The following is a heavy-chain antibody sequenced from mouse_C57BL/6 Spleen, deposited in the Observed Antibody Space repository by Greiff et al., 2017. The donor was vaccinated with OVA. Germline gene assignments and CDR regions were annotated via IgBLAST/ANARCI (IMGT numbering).Heavy chain of an antibody. CDR2: ISSGSSTI. V-gene: IGHV5-17*01. J-gene: IGHJ2*01. Sequence: EVQLVESGGGLVKPGGSLKLSCAASGFTFSDYGMHWVRQAPEKGLEWVAYISSGSSTIYYADTVKGRFTISRDNAKTTLFLQMTSLRSEDTAMYYCARHGNHGYFDYWGQGTTLTVSS. D-gene: IGHD2-1*01. CDR3: ARHGNHGYFDY. CDR1: GFTFSDYG.